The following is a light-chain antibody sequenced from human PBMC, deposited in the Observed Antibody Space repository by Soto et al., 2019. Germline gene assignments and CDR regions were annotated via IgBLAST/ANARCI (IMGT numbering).Light chain of an antibody. J-gene: IGKJ1*01. CDR1: QSISSSY. V-gene: IGKV3-20*01. Sequence: EIVLTQSPGTLSLSPGERATLSCRSSQSISSSYLAWYQQKLGQAPRLLIYGASSRATGISVRFSGSGSGTDFTLTINRLEPEDFAVYYCQQYGSSPWTFGHGTKVEIK. CDR3: QQYGSSPWT. CDR2: GAS.